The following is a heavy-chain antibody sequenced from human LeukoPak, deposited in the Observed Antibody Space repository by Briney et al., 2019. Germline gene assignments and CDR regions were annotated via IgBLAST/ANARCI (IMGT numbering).Heavy chain of an antibody. V-gene: IGHV7-4-1*02. D-gene: IGHD3-3*01. CDR1: GYTFTSYA. Sequence: GASVKVSCKASGYTFTSYAMNWVRQTPGQGLGWMGRINTNTGNPTYAQGFTGRFVFSLDTSVSTAYLQISSLKAEDTAVYYCARGTGGVVMIKTEFDYWGQGTLVTVSS. CDR3: ARGTGGVVMIKTEFDY. J-gene: IGHJ4*02. CDR2: INTNTGNP.